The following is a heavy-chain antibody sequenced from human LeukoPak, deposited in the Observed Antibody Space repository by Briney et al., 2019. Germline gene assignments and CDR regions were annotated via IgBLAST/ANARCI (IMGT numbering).Heavy chain of an antibody. V-gene: IGHV1-69*13. Sequence: SVKVSCKASGGTFSGYAISWVRQAPGQGLEWMGGIIPIFGTANYAQKFQGRVTITADESTSTAYMELSSLRSEDTAVYYCARGSSGILTGYYMGAFDIWGQGTMVTVSS. D-gene: IGHD3-9*01. CDR1: GGTFSGYA. J-gene: IGHJ3*02. CDR2: IIPIFGTA. CDR3: ARGSSGILTGYYMGAFDI.